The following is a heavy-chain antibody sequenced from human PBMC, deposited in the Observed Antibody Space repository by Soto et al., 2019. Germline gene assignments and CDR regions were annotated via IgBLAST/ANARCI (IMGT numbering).Heavy chain of an antibody. CDR3: AKNPIQQLIGGIFDY. CDR2: ISWNSGSI. J-gene: IGHJ4*02. CDR1: GFTFDDYA. V-gene: IGHV3-9*01. D-gene: IGHD6-13*01. Sequence: GGSLRLSCAASGFTFDDYAMHWVRQAPGKGLEWVSGISWNSGSIGYADSVKGRFTISRDNAKNSLYLQMNSLRAEDTALYYCAKNPIQQLIGGIFDYWGQGTLVTVSS.